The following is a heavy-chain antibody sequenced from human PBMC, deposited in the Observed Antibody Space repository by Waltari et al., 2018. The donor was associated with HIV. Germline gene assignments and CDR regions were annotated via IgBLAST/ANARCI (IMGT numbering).Heavy chain of an antibody. D-gene: IGHD3-10*02. J-gene: IGHJ5*02. Sequence: EVQLVESGGDLVQPGGSLRLSCAAAGFKFDDYAMYWVRQAPGKGLEWVSGISWKIGKRSYADSVKGRFTISRDNAKNSLYLQMSSLRAEDTTVYYCARGPMYRWFDPWGQGTLVTVSS. CDR1: GFKFDDYA. V-gene: IGHV3-9*01. CDR3: ARGPMYRWFDP. CDR2: ISWKIGKR.